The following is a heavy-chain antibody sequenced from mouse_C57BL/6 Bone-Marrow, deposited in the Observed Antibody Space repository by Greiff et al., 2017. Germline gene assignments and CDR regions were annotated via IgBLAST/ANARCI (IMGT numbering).Heavy chain of an antibody. V-gene: IGHV1-81*01. CDR1: GYTFTGYG. Sequence: QVQLQQSGAGLARPGGSVKLSCTASGYTFTGYGIRWVRQRTGQGLEWIGEICPRSGNTYYNEKFKGKATLTADKSSSTAYMQLSSLTSEDSAVYYCAREVLGFAYWGQGTLVTVSA. D-gene: IGHD2-14*01. CDR2: ICPRSGNT. CDR3: AREVLGFAY. J-gene: IGHJ3*01.